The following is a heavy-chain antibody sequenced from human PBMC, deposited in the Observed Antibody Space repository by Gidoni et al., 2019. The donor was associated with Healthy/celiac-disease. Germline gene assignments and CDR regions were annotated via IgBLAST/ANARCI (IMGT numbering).Heavy chain of an antibody. D-gene: IGHD2-21*01. CDR3: AKDLWGVWADY. J-gene: IGHJ4*02. Sequence: EFQLLESGEGLVQPGGSLSLSCAPSGFTFSSYAMGWVRQAPGQGMEWVSAISGSGGSTYYADSVKGRFTISRDNSKNTLYLQMNSLRAEDTAVYYCAKDLWGVWADYWGQGTLVTVSS. CDR1: GFTFSSYA. V-gene: IGHV3-23*01. CDR2: ISGSGGST.